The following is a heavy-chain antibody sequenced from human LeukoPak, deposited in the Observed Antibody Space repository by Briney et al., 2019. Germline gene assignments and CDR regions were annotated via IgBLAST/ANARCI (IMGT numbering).Heavy chain of an antibody. V-gene: IGHV4-61*02. CDR3: ARGVATINFDY. CDR2: IYTSGST. CDR1: GGSISSDSYC. Sequence: SQTLSLTCTVSGGSISSDSYCWSWIQQPAGKGLEWIGRIYTSGSTNYNPSLKSRVTISLDTSKNQFSLKLNSVTAADTAVYYCARGVATINFDYWGQGTLVTVSS. D-gene: IGHD5-24*01. J-gene: IGHJ4*02.